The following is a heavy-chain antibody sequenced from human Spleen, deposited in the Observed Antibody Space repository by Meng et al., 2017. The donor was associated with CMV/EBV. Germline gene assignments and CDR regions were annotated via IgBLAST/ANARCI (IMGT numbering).Heavy chain of an antibody. J-gene: IGHJ1*01. CDR2: IYYSGNT. V-gene: IGHV4-61*01. D-gene: IGHD4-17*01. Sequence: SETLSLTCTVSGGSVSSGSYYWSWIRQPPGKGLEWIGYIYYSGNTNYNPSLKSRVTISVDTSKNQFSLKLSSVTAADTAVYYCARGRYGDYADWGQGTLVTVSS. CDR3: ARGRYGDYAD. CDR1: GGSVSSGSYY.